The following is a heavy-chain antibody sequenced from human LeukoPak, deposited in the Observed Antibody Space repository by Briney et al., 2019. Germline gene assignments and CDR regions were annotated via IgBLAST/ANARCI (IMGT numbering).Heavy chain of an antibody. CDR3: AKGGPEASAGLSWFDP. Sequence: SETLSLTCTVSGGSISNYYWYWMRQPPGKGLEWIAYSYYSGNANYNPSLESRVTISVDTSMNQFSLKLSSVTAADTAVYYCAKGGPEASAGLSWFDPWGQGILVTVSS. V-gene: IGHV4-59*01. CDR2: SYYSGNA. CDR1: GGSISNYY. J-gene: IGHJ5*02. D-gene: IGHD1-14*01.